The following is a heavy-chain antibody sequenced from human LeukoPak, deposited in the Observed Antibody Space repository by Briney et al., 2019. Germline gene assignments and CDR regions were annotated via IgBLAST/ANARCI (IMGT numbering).Heavy chain of an antibody. Sequence: SETLSLTCTVSGGSISSGGYYWSWIRQHPGKGLEWIGYIYYSGSTYYNPSLKSRVTISVDTSKNQFSLKLSSMTAADTAVYYCARVPVAGEIDYWGQGTLVTVSS. CDR2: IYYSGST. CDR3: ARVPVAGEIDY. D-gene: IGHD6-19*01. CDR1: GGSISSGGYY. J-gene: IGHJ4*02. V-gene: IGHV4-31*03.